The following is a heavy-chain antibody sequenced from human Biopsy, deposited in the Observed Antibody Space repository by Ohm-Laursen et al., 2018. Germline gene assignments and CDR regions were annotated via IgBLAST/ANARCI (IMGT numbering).Heavy chain of an antibody. V-gene: IGHV4-59*08. CDR1: GGSISSSY. Sequence: SDTLSLTCSVSGGSISSSYWSWIRQPPGKGLEWIGYISYSGSTSYNPSLKSRLTISADTSKNQLSLTLCSLTAADTAVYFCAKQWSYYESFTQHYRGDFDYWGQGTLVIVSS. D-gene: IGHD3-16*01. J-gene: IGHJ4*02. CDR2: ISYSGST. CDR3: AKQWSYYESFTQHYRGDFDY.